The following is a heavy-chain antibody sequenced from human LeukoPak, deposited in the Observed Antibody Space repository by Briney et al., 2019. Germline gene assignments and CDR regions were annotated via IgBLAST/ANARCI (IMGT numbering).Heavy chain of an antibody. Sequence: SETLSLTCTVSGGSITGYYWNWIRQPAGQGLQWLGRVYSSGVGNYNPSLTSRVTMSVDTSKNQFSLKLTSLTAADTAVYYCAREEFLHEIDSSGYFVYWGQGTLVTVSS. D-gene: IGHD3-22*01. CDR1: GGSITGYY. CDR3: AREEFLHEIDSSGYFVY. V-gene: IGHV4-4*07. J-gene: IGHJ4*02. CDR2: VYSSGVG.